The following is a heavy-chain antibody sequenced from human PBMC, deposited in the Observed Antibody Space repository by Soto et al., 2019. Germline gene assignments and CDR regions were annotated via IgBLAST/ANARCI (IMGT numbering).Heavy chain of an antibody. CDR2: IYYSGST. D-gene: IGHD1-26*01. CDR3: ARGDSWAVEDY. J-gene: IGHJ4*02. V-gene: IGHV4-31*11. Sequence: PSETLSLTCAVSGGSISSDGYYWSWIRQQPGKGLEWIGYIYYSGSTYYNPSLKSRVTISVDTSKNQFSLKLSSVTAADTAVYYCARGDSWAVEDYWGQGTLVTVSS. CDR1: GGSISSDGYY.